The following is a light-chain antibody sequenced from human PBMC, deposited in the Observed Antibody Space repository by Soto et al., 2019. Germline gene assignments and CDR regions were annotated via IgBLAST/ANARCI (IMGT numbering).Light chain of an antibody. Sequence: EVVLTQSPGTLSLSPGERVTLSCRASQSVTSNFLTWSQHKPGQAPRVLIYGASRRATGIPDRFSGSGSETDFTLTISRLEPEDFAVYYCHQYDYSSGYTFCQWTKLEIK. CDR1: QSVTSNF. J-gene: IGKJ2*01. V-gene: IGKV3-20*01. CDR2: GAS. CDR3: HQYDYSSGYT.